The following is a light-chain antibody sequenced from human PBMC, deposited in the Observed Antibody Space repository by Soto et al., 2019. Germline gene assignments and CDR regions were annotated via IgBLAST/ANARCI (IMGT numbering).Light chain of an antibody. CDR1: QSVSSSY. Sequence: EIVLTQSPGTLSLSPGERATLSCRTSQSVSSSYLAWYQQKPGQAPRLLIYDASSRATGIPDRFSGSGSGTDFTLTISRLEPEDFAVYYCQQYGNSPRTFGGGTKVEIK. CDR3: QQYGNSPRT. CDR2: DAS. V-gene: IGKV3-20*01. J-gene: IGKJ4*01.